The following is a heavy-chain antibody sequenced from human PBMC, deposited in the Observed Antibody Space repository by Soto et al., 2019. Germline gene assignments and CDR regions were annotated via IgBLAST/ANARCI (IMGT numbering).Heavy chain of an antibody. CDR3: ARDQDYGDFHFDY. J-gene: IGHJ4*02. D-gene: IGHD4-17*01. Sequence: SVKVSCTASGYAFTIYGISWVRQAPGQGLEWMGWISAYNGNTNYAQKLQGRVTMTTDTSTSTAYMELRSLRSDDTAVYYCARDQDYGDFHFDYWGQGTLVTVSS. CDR2: ISAYNGNT. CDR1: GYAFTIYG. V-gene: IGHV1-18*01.